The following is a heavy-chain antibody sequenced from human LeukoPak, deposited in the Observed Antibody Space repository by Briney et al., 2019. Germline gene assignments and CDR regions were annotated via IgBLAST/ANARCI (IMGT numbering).Heavy chain of an antibody. CDR2: ISSSGGIL. J-gene: IGHJ6*03. CDR1: GFTLSDHY. CDR3: ARAVPVVHPYYYYYMDV. Sequence: PGGSLRLSCAASGFTLSDHYMNWIRQAPGKGLEWLSYISSSGGILYYADSVKGRFTISRDNAKNSLSLQMISLRVEDTAVYYCARAVPVVHPYYYYYMDVWGKGTTVTVSS. V-gene: IGHV3-11*01. D-gene: IGHD2-2*01.